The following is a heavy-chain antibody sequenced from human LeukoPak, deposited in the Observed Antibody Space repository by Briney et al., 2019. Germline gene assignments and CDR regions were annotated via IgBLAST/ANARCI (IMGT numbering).Heavy chain of an antibody. D-gene: IGHD2-21*01. V-gene: IGHV3-23*01. CDR3: AKDRTVIQYYYYMDV. CDR1: GFSFSSYA. J-gene: IGHJ6*03. CDR2: ISGSGGST. Sequence: GGSLRLSCAASGFSFSSYAMIWVRQAPGKGLEWVSVISGSGGSTYYADSVKGRFTISRDNSKNTLYLQMNSLRAEDTALYYCAKDRTVIQYYYYMDVWGKGTTVTVSS.